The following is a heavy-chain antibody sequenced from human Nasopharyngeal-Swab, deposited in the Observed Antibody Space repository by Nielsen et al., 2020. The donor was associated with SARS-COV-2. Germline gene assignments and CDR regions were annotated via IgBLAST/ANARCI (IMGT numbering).Heavy chain of an antibody. CDR2: IYTSGST. Sequence: LRLSCTVSGGSISSGSYYWSWIRQPAGKGLEWIGRIYTSGSTNYNPSLKSRVTISVDTSKNQFSLKLSSVTAADTAVYYCARDGRSNYDYYYMDVWGKGTTVTVSS. CDR3: ARDGRSNYDYYYMDV. CDR1: GGSISSGSYY. V-gene: IGHV4-61*02. J-gene: IGHJ6*03. D-gene: IGHD4-11*01.